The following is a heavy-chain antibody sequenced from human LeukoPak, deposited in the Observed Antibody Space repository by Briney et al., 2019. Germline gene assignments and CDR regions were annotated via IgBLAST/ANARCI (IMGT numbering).Heavy chain of an antibody. V-gene: IGHV4-61*02. CDR1: GCSISSGSYY. J-gene: IGHJ4*02. D-gene: IGHD4-23*01. CDR3: AREIDYGGNSDY. CDR2: IYTSGST. Sequence: PSQTLSLTCTVSGCSISSGSYYWSWHRPPTGQGLEWIGRIYTSGSTNYNPSLKSRVTISVDTSKNQFSLKLSSVTAADPAVYYCAREIDYGGNSDYWGQGTLVTVSS.